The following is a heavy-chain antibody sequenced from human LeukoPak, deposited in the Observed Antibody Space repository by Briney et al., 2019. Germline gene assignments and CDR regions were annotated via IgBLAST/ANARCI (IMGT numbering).Heavy chain of an antibody. J-gene: IGHJ4*02. V-gene: IGHV1-69*13. CDR3: ARVSQRGYYFDY. CDR2: IIPIFGTA. Sequence: ASVTVSCKASGGTFSSYAISWVRQAPGQGLEWMGGIIPIFGTANYAQKFQGRVTITADESTSTAYMELSSLRSEDTAVYYCARVSQRGYYFDYWGQGTLVTVSS. D-gene: IGHD1-1*01. CDR1: GGTFSSYA.